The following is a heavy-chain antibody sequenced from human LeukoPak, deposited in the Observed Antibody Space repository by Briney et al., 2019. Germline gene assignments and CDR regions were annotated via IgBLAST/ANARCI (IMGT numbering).Heavy chain of an antibody. V-gene: IGHV3-30-3*01. J-gene: IGHJ4*02. Sequence: GGSLRLSCAASGFTFRNYVIHWVRQTPGKGLEWVAVMSSDLNVKLYADSVKGRFTISRDNSRSTLYLQMNSLRPEDTAIYYCAREGYYGSGSPPSLYFDYWGQGTLVTVSS. CDR1: GFTFRNYV. CDR2: MSSDLNVK. D-gene: IGHD3-10*01. CDR3: AREGYYGSGSPPSLYFDY.